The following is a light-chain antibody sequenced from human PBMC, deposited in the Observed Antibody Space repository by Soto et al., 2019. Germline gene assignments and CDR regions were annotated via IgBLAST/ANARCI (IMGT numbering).Light chain of an antibody. CDR1: QSVSSN. V-gene: IGKV3-15*01. CDR2: GAS. J-gene: IGKJ1*01. CDR3: QQRSNWLS. Sequence: EIVLTQFPAALSVSPGERATLSFRASQSVSSNLAWYQQKPGQAPRLLIYGASTRAAGIPARFSGSGSGTDFTLTISSLEPEDFAVYYCQQRSNWLSFGQGTKVDIK.